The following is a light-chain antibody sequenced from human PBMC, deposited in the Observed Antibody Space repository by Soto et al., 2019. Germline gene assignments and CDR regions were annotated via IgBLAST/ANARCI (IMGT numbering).Light chain of an antibody. J-gene: IGLJ1*01. CDR2: GVT. Sequence: QSALTQPASVSGSPGQSITISCTGTSSDVGGYNYVSWYQQHPGIAPKLLIYGVTNRPSGVSTRFSGSKSDNTASLTISGLQAEDEADCHCSSYTSASTLLYLFGTGTKLTVL. CDR1: SSDVGGYNY. CDR3: SSYTSASTLLYL. V-gene: IGLV2-14*01.